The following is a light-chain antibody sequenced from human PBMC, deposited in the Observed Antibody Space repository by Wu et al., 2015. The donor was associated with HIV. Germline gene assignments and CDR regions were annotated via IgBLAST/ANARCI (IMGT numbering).Light chain of an antibody. V-gene: IGKV3-20*01. Sequence: EIVLTQSPETLSLSPGERATLTCKASQSVYNNWLAWYQQKPGQAPRLLISDVSTRAPGIADRFSGSGSGTDFSLTIDRLEPEDFAVYYCQQYGKSPRYSFGPGTKVEMK. CDR1: QSVYNNW. CDR3: QQYGKSPRYS. J-gene: IGKJ2*03. CDR2: DVS.